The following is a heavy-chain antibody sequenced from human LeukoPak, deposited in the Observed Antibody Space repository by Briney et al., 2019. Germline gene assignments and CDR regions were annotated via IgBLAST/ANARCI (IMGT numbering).Heavy chain of an antibody. Sequence: GGSLRLSCAASGFTFRTYWMSWIRQAPGNEPEWVADINQDGSEEYYLQSVQGRFTVSRDNAQNAVFLQMTYLRAEDTAVYFCAKRGVVIRVILVGFHKEAYYFDSWGQGALVTVSS. D-gene: IGHD3-22*01. J-gene: IGHJ4*02. CDR2: INQDGSEE. V-gene: IGHV3-7*03. CDR1: GFTFRTYW. CDR3: AKRGVVIRVILVGFHKEAYYFDS.